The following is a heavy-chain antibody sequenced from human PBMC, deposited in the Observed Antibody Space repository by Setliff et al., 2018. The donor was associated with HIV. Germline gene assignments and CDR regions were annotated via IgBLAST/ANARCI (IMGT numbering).Heavy chain of an antibody. J-gene: IGHJ4*02. V-gene: IGHV1-46*01. D-gene: IGHD3-22*01. Sequence: ASVKVSCKASGYTFTAYYMHWVRQAPGQGLEWMGIINPSGGGTNFAQQFQGRVTMTRDTATSTVYMELNSLRSEDTAVYYCARATDYDSSGYYSLNFDYWGQGTLVTVSS. CDR3: ARATDYDSSGYYSLNFDY. CDR1: GYTFTAYY. CDR2: INPSGGGT.